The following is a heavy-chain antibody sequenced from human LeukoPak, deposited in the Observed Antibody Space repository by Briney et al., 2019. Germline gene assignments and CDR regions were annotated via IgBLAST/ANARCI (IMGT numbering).Heavy chain of an antibody. CDR1: GRSISSGGYC. V-gene: IGHV4-30-2*01. CDR2: IYDSGST. CDR3: ARAPTPYTVTTGYYYYGMDV. Sequence: SQTLSLTCAVSGRSISSGGYCWSWIRQPRGRGLERIGYIYDSGSTYYNPSLKSRVTISVDRSKIQFSLKLSSVTAADTAVYYCARAPTPYTVTTGYYYYGMDVWAQGTTVTVSS. J-gene: IGHJ6*02. D-gene: IGHD4-17*01.